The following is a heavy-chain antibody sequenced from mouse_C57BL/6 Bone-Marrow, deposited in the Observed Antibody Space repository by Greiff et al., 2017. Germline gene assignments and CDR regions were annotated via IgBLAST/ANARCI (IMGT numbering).Heavy chain of an antibody. CDR3: ARGLLHYAMDY. Sequence: VQLQQSGAELMKPGASVKLSCKATGYTFTGYWLEWIGEILPGSGSTNYNEKFKGKATFTADTSSNTAYMQLSSLTTEDSAIYYCARGLLHYAMDYWGQGTSVTVSS. V-gene: IGHV1-9*01. CDR2: ILPGSGST. CDR1: GYTFTGYW. D-gene: IGHD3-1*01. J-gene: IGHJ4*01.